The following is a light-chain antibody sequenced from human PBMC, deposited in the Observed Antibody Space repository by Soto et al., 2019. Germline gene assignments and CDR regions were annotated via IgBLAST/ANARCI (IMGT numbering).Light chain of an antibody. Sequence: QSALTQTASVSGSPGQSITISCTGTSSDVGGYNYVSWYQQHTGKAPKLMIYEVSNRPSGVSNRFSGSKSGNTASLTISGLQAEDEADYYCSSYTSSSTRVFGGGTQLTVL. CDR2: EVS. J-gene: IGLJ2*01. V-gene: IGLV2-14*01. CDR1: SSDVGGYNY. CDR3: SSYTSSSTRV.